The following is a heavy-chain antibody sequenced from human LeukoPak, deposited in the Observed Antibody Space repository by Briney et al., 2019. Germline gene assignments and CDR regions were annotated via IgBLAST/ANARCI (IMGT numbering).Heavy chain of an antibody. CDR1: GYTFTSYG. J-gene: IGHJ4*02. V-gene: IGHV1-18*01. CDR3: ASWATYYYDSSGYYWDYFDY. D-gene: IGHD3-22*01. CDR2: ISAYNGNT. Sequence: ASVKVSCKASGYTFTSYGISWVRQAPGQGLEWMGWISAYNGNTNYAQKLQSRVTMTTDTSTSTAYMELRSLRSDDTAVYYCASWATYYYDSSGYYWDYFDYWGQGTLVTVSS.